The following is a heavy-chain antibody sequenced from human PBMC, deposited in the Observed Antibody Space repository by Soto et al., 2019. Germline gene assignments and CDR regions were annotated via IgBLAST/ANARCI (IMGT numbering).Heavy chain of an antibody. J-gene: IGHJ5*02. CDR1: GYSISSGYY. Sequence: SETLSLTCTVSGYSISSGYYWGWIRQPPGKGLEWIGSIYHSGSTYYNPSLKSRVTISVDTSKNQFSLKLSSVTAAYTAAYYCARDVEEMATLRAGFDPWGQGTLVTVSS. D-gene: IGHD5-12*01. CDR2: IYHSGST. CDR3: ARDVEEMATLRAGFDP. V-gene: IGHV4-38-2*02.